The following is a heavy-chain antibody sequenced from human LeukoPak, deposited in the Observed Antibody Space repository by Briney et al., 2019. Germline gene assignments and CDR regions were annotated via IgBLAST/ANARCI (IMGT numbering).Heavy chain of an antibody. Sequence: GESLKISCKGPGYTFTSWWIGWVRQMPGKGLEWMGIIYPGNSDTRYSPSFQGQVTISADRSISTAYLQWSSLTASDTAIYYCARHGGYTWIDIYFDRWGQGTLATVSS. D-gene: IGHD1-1*01. J-gene: IGHJ5*02. CDR3: ARHGGYTWIDIYFDR. V-gene: IGHV5-51*01. CDR2: IYPGNSDT. CDR1: GYTFTSWW.